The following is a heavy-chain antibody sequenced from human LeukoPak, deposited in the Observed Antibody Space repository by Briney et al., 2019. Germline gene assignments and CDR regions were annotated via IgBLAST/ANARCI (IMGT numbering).Heavy chain of an antibody. D-gene: IGHD3-10*01. V-gene: IGHV3-23*01. CDR2: ISGSGGST. CDR1: GLTFSSYA. Sequence: PGGSLRLSCAASGLTFSSYAMSWVRQAPGKGLEWVSAISGSGGSTYYADSAKGRFTISRDNSKNRLHLQMNSLRAEDTAVYYCAQGRFTMDPWGQGTLVTVSS. CDR3: AQGRFTMDP. J-gene: IGHJ1*01.